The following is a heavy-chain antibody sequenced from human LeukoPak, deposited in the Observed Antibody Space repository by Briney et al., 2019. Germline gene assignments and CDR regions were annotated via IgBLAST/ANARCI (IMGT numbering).Heavy chain of an antibody. CDR3: ARDRFYDSSGYPKRYFEY. Sequence: GGSLRLSCAASVFTFSIYWMSWVRQAPGKGLEWVANIKQDGSEKYYMDCVKGRFTISRDNAKNSLYLQMNSLRAEDTAVYYCARDRFYDSSGYPKRYFEYWGQGTLVTVSS. J-gene: IGHJ4*02. D-gene: IGHD3-22*01. CDR1: VFTFSIYW. CDR2: IKQDGSEK. V-gene: IGHV3-7*01.